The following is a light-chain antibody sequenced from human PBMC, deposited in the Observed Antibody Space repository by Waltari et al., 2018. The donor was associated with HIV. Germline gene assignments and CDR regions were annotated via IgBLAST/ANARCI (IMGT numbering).Light chain of an antibody. CDR1: RNIRNW. Sequence: DIQMTQSPSTLSASVGDRVTITCRASRNIRNWLAWYQQKPGKAPKLLIYKVSTLESGVPSRFSGSGSWTEFTLTISGLQPDDSATYYCQQFNYFWTFGQGTKVEIK. CDR3: QQFNYFWT. V-gene: IGKV1-5*03. CDR2: KVS. J-gene: IGKJ1*01.